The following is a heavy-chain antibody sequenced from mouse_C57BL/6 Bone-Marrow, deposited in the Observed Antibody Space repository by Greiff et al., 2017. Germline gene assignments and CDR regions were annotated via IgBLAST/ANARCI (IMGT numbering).Heavy chain of an antibody. J-gene: IGHJ3*01. V-gene: IGHV1-69*01. D-gene: IGHD1-1*01. CDR2: IDPSDSYT. CDR1: GYTFTSYW. CDR3: ARGECYYGSSPWFAD. Sequence: QVQLQQPGAELVMPGASVKLSCKASGYTFTSYWMHWVKQRPGQGLEWIGEIDPSDSYTNYNQKFKGKSTLTVDKSSSTAYMQLSSLTSEESAVYSCARGECYYGSSPWFADWGKGTLVTVSA.